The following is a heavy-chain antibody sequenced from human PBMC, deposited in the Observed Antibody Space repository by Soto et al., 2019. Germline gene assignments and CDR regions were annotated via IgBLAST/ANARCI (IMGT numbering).Heavy chain of an antibody. V-gene: IGHV4-59*01. CDR3: ARGGIVVRSWFDP. CDR1: GGSISSYY. Sequence: PSETLSLTCTVSGGSISSYYWSWIRQPPGMGLEWTGYIYYSGSTNYNPSLKSRVTISVDTSKNQFSLKLSSVTAADTAVYYCARGGIVVRSWFDPWGQGTLVTVSS. D-gene: IGHD2-15*01. CDR2: IYYSGST. J-gene: IGHJ5*02.